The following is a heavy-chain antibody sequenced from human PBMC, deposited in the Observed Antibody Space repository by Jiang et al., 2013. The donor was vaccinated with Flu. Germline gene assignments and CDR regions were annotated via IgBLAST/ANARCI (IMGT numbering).Heavy chain of an antibody. D-gene: IGHD3-10*01. Sequence: QDGSKKYYVDSAKGRFTISRDNARKSVYLQMDSLTADDTAVYYCVRAIAASGSAWGQGTLVTVSS. CDR3: VRAIAASGSA. J-gene: IGHJ5*02. CDR2: QDGSKK. V-gene: IGHV3-7*01.